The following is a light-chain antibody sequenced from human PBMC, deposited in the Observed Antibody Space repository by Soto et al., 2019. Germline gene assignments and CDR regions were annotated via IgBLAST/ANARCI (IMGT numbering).Light chain of an antibody. CDR2: GAS. CDR1: QSISSN. CDR3: QQYSGWPRT. J-gene: IGKJ1*01. V-gene: IGKV3-15*01. Sequence: EIVMTQSPGTLSVSPGERATLSCRASQSISSNLAWFQQKPGQAPRLLIYGASTRATGTPARFSGSGSGTELTLTISSLQSEDFSVYYCQQYSGWPRTFGQGTKVEIK.